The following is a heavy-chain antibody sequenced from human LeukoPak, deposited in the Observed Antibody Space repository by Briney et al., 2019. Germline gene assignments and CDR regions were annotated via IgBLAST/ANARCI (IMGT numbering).Heavy chain of an antibody. Sequence: SETLSLTCTVSGGSISSSSYYWGWIRQPPGKGLEWIGSIYYSGSTYYNPSLKSRVTISVDTSKNQFSLKLSSVTAADTAVYYCARGPTRYYFDYWGQGTLVTVSS. V-gene: IGHV4-39*07. CDR1: GGSISSSSYY. J-gene: IGHJ4*02. CDR3: ARGPTRYYFDY. CDR2: IYYSGST.